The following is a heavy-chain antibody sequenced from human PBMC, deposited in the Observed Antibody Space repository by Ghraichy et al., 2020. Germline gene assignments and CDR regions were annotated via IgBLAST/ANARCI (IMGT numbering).Heavy chain of an antibody. V-gene: IGHV3-30*18. CDR1: GFTFSSYG. Sequence: GSLRLSCAASGFTFSSYGMHWVRQAPGKGLEWVAVISYDGSNKYYADSVKGRFTISRDNSKNTLYLQMNSLRAEDTAVYYCAKDVHAYYDVDAFDIWGQGTMVTVSS. D-gene: IGHD3-22*01. CDR3: AKDVHAYYDVDAFDI. J-gene: IGHJ3*02. CDR2: ISYDGSNK.